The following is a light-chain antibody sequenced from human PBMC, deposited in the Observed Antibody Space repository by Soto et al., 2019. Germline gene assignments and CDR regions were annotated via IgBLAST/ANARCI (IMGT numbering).Light chain of an antibody. Sequence: DNHLTQSPSSLSASVGDRVTITCRARHSINDWLAWYQQKPGKAPKLLIYEASSLESGVPSRFSGGGSGTEFSLIISGLQPEDFATYYCQQYHGFWFGQGTKVDIK. CDR2: EAS. V-gene: IGKV1-5*01. CDR1: HSINDW. CDR3: QQYHGFW. J-gene: IGKJ1*01.